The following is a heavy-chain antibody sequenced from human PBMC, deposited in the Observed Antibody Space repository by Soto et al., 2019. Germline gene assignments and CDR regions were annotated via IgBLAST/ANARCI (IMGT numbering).Heavy chain of an antibody. J-gene: IGHJ6*02. CDR1: GDSVSSNSAA. CDR3: ARDHRMTTVVTPSGYYYGMDV. Sequence: PSQTLSLTCAISGDSVSSNSAAWSWIRQSPSRGLEWLGRTYYRSKWYNDYAVSVKSRITINPDTSKNQFSLQLHSVTPEDTAVYYCARDHRMTTVVTPSGYYYGMDVWGQGTTVTVSS. D-gene: IGHD4-17*01. V-gene: IGHV6-1*01. CDR2: TYYRSKWYN.